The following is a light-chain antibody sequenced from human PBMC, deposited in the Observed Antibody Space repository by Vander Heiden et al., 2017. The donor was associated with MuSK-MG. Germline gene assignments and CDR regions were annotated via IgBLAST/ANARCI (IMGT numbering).Light chain of an antibody. CDR3: AVWDDRLNGLL. Sequence: QPALTQPPSASGTPGQRVTISRSGSNSNVESNSVYWSQQLQGTEPKLLMYGNDRRPSGVPDRFSGSKSGSSASLENSGLQSEDEADYYWAVWDDRLNGLLVGSGTKVSVL. J-gene: IGLJ1*01. CDR2: GND. CDR1: NSNVESNS. V-gene: IGLV1-47*01.